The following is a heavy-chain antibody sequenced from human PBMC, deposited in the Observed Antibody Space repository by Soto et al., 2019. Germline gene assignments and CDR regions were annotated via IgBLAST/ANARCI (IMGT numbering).Heavy chain of an antibody. J-gene: IGHJ4*01. Sequence: GGSLRLSCAASGFPFNNAWINWVRQVPGKGLEWVGRVKSKADGGSGDYAAPVKGRFVVSRDDSKDIVYLQMNSLKIEDTGVYYCSTDSRTTLPEIRFDYWGHGTQVTVSS. CDR1: GFPFNNAW. CDR3: STDSRTTLPEIRFDY. CDR2: VKSKADGGSG. V-gene: IGHV3-15*07. D-gene: IGHD1-26*01.